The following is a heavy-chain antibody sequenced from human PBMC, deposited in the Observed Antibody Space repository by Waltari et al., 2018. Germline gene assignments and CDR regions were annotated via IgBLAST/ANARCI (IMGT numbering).Heavy chain of an antibody. D-gene: IGHD1-20*01. CDR3: ARRGITGTGGDSYWYFDL. Sequence: QLQLQESGPGLVKPSDTLSLACTVSGGSISRSRHYRGWLRQPPGKGLEWIGSIYYSGSTYYNPSLKSRVTISVDTSKNQFSLKLSSVTAADTAVYYCARRGITGTGGDSYWYFDLWGRGTLVTVSS. CDR2: IYYSGST. V-gene: IGHV4-39*07. J-gene: IGHJ2*01. CDR1: GGSISRSRHY.